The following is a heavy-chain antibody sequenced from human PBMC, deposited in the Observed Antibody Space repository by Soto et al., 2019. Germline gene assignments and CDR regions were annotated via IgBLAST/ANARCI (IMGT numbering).Heavy chain of an antibody. Sequence: QVQLVQSGAEVKKPGASVKVSCKASGYTFTSYDINWVRQATGQGLEWMGWMNPNSGNTGYAQKFQGRVTMTRNTCIXTXSMELSSLRSEDTAVYYCARKAYGGGDCYSEYHFDYWGQGTLVTVSS. J-gene: IGHJ4*02. CDR3: ARKAYGGGDCYSEYHFDY. V-gene: IGHV1-8*01. CDR2: MNPNSGNT. CDR1: GYTFTSYD. D-gene: IGHD2-21*02.